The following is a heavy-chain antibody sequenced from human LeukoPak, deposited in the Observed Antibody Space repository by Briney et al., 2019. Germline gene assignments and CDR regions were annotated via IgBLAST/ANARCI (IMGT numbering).Heavy chain of an antibody. CDR3: ARDLNDFWSGSYFDY. CDR1: GFNFSSYD. D-gene: IGHD3-3*01. Sequence: GGSLRLSCAASGFNFSSYDMNWVRQAPGKGLEWVSSISGSGATIYYADSVKGRFTISRDNAKNSLYLQMNSLRAEDTAVYYCARDLNDFWSGSYFDYWGQGTLVTVSS. CDR2: ISGSGATI. V-gene: IGHV3-48*03. J-gene: IGHJ4*02.